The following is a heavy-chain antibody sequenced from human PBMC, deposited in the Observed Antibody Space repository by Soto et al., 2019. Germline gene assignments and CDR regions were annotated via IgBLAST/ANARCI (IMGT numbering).Heavy chain of an antibody. V-gene: IGHV3-21*01. Sequence: GGSLRLSCVISRLTFSNYALNWVRQAPGKGLEWVSSISCSTSYIYYADSVKGRFTISRDNAKNSLYLQMNSLRAEDTAVYYCARGVVYCDPYYYYGMDVWGQGTTVTFS. CDR3: ARGVVYCDPYYYYGMDV. CDR1: RLTFSNYA. CDR2: ISCSTSYI. J-gene: IGHJ6*02. D-gene: IGHD3-22*01.